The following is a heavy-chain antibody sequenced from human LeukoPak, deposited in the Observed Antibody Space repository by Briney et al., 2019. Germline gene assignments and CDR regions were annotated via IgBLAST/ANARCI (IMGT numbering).Heavy chain of an antibody. D-gene: IGHD3-16*01. CDR2: ISYDGSNK. CDR1: RFTFSSYA. CDR3: ARYVGEISGPRGYAFDY. J-gene: IGHJ4*02. Sequence: PGGSLRLSCAASRFTFSSYAMHWVRQAPGKGPEWVAVISYDGSNKYYADSVKGRFTVSRDNSKNTLYLQMNSLRAEDTAVYFCARYVGEISGPRGYAFDYWGQGTLVTVSS. V-gene: IGHV3-30-3*01.